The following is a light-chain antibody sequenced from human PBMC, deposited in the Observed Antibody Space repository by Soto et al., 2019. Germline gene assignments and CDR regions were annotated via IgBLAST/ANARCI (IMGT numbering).Light chain of an antibody. J-gene: IGLJ1*01. CDR2: GNT. Sequence: QSVLTQPPSVSGAPGQRVTISCTGSSSNIGAGYDVHWYQQRPGTAPKLLIFGNTNRPSGVPDRFSGSKSGTSASLAITGLQAEDEGDYYGQSYDSTLSARYVFGTGTKLTVL. V-gene: IGLV1-40*01. CDR3: QSYDSTLSARYV. CDR1: SSNIGAGYD.